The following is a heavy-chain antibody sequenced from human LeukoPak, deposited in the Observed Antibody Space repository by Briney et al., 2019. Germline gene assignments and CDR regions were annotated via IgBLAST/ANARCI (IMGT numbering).Heavy chain of an antibody. CDR3: ATKQWLAPPPDS. J-gene: IGHJ4*02. V-gene: IGHV4-34*01. CDR1: GGSFSGYY. CDR2: INHSGST. D-gene: IGHD6-19*01. Sequence: SETLSLTCAVYGGSFSGYYWSWIRQPPGKGLEWIGEINHSGSTNYNPSLKSRVTISVDTSKNQFSLKLSSVTAADTAVYYCATKQWLAPPPDSWGQGTPVTVSS.